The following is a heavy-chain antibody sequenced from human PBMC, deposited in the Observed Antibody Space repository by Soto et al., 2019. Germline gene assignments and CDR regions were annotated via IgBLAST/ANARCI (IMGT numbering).Heavy chain of an antibody. Sequence: QVQLQESGPGLVKPSETLSLTCTVSGGSVSSGSYYWSWIRQPPGKGLEWVGYIYYSGSPNYNPSLKSRVTISVDTSKNQFSLKLSSVTAADTAVYYCARETRGYSYGLVKYFDYWGQGTLVTVSS. CDR2: IYYSGSP. J-gene: IGHJ4*02. CDR1: GGSVSSGSYY. CDR3: ARETRGYSYGLVKYFDY. D-gene: IGHD5-18*01. V-gene: IGHV4-61*01.